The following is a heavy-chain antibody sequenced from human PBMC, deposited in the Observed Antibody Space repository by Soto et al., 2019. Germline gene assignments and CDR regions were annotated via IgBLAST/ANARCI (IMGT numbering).Heavy chain of an antibody. CDR1: GYTFSNYW. V-gene: IGHV5-51*01. D-gene: IGHD2-8*01. J-gene: IGHJ4*02. CDR2: IYPGDSDT. CDR3: VRSQSGLKWCDFDY. Sequence: GESLKISCKGSGYTFSNYWIGWVRQMPGKGLEWMGIIYPGDSDTRYSPSFQGQVTISVDKSINTAYLQWTSLKASDTAMYYCVRSQSGLKWCDFDYWGQRTPVTGSS.